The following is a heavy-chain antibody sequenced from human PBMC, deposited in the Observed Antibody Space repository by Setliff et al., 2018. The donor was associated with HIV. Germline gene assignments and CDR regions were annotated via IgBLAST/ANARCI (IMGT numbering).Heavy chain of an antibody. CDR2: INSDGVST. CDR3: VRDTDMITTTDAFDV. Sequence: GGPLRLSCAASGFTFSSYWMHWVRQAPGKGLVWVSRINSDGVSTMYADSVKGRFTIYRDNAKNTLYLQMNSLRVEDTAVYYCVRDTDMITTTDAFDVWGQGTMVTVSS. D-gene: IGHD3-22*01. J-gene: IGHJ3*01. V-gene: IGHV3-74*03. CDR1: GFTFSSYW.